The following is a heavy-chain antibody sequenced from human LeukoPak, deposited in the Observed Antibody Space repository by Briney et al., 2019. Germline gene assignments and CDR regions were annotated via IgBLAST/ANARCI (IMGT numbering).Heavy chain of an antibody. CDR1: GGSISSGSYY. J-gene: IGHJ4*02. Sequence: SQTLSLTCTVSGGSISSGSYYWSWIRQPAGKGLEWIGRIYTSGSSNYNPSLKSRVTISVDTSKNQFSLKLSSVTAADTAVYYCARSLDTFDDYWGQGTLVTVSS. D-gene: IGHD3-16*01. V-gene: IGHV4-61*02. CDR3: ARSLDTFDDY. CDR2: IYTSGSS.